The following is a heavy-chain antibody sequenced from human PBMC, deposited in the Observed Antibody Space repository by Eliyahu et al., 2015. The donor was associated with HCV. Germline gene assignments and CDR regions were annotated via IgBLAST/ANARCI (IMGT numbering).Heavy chain of an antibody. CDR2: ITGSGGST. CDR1: GFXFSSYG. CDR3: ARCLYYSDYSGYYNSFDY. D-gene: IGHD3-22*01. V-gene: IGHV3-23*01. Sequence: EVQLLESGGGLVQPGGSLRLSCAASGFXFSSYGXTWVRQAPGKGLEWVSVITGSGGSTYNADSVKGRFSISRDNSKNTLYLQMNSLRAEDTAIYYCARCLYYSDYSGYYNSFDYWGQGALVTVSS. J-gene: IGHJ4*02.